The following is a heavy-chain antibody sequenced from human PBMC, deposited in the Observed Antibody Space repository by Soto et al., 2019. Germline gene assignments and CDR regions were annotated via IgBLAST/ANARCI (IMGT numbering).Heavy chain of an antibody. V-gene: IGHV1-69*13. CDR2: IIPIFGTA. J-gene: IGHJ6*02. Sequence: GASVKVSCKASGGTFSSYAISWVRQAPGRGLEWMGGIIPIFGTANYAQKFQGRVTITADESTSTAYMELSSLRSEDTAVYYCARGMVTVNYYYYGMDVWGQGTTVTVSS. CDR3: ARGMVTVNYYYYGMDV. CDR1: GGTFSSYA. D-gene: IGHD5-18*01.